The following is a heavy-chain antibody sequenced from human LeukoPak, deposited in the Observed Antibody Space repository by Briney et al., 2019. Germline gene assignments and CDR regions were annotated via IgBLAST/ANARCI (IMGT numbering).Heavy chain of an antibody. J-gene: IGHJ4*02. CDR1: GFSFSNYW. D-gene: IGHD6-13*01. Sequence: GGSLRLSCAASGFSFSNYWMTWVRQAPGKGLEWVANIKPDGSVGYYVDSVRGRFIISRDNAGNSLYLQMNSLRVEDTAVYYCTQNLVAAAGDHWGQGTLLIVSS. CDR2: IKPDGSVG. V-gene: IGHV3-7*01. CDR3: TQNLVAAAGDH.